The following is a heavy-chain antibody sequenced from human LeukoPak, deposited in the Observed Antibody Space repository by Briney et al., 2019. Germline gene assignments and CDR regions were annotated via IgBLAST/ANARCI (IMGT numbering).Heavy chain of an antibody. D-gene: IGHD3-10*01. Sequence: GGSLRLSCAASGFTFSSYGMHWVRQAPGKGLEWVAVISYDGSNKYYADSVKGRFTISRDNSKNTLYLQMNSLRAEDTAVYYCARDYGLNFDYWGQGTLVTVSS. J-gene: IGHJ4*02. CDR3: ARDYGLNFDY. CDR2: ISYDGSNK. CDR1: GFTFSSYG. V-gene: IGHV3-30*03.